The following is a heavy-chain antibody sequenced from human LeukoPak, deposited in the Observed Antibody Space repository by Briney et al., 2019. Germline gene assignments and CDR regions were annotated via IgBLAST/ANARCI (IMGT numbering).Heavy chain of an antibody. Sequence: GASVTVSCKASGYTFTSYYMHWVRQAPGQGLEWMGIINPSGGSTSYAQKFQGRVTMTRDTSTSTVYMELSSLRSEDTAVYYCARDVYSGPYYYDSSGYPDYWGQGTLVTVSS. J-gene: IGHJ4*02. CDR1: GYTFTSYY. D-gene: IGHD3-22*01. CDR2: INPSGGST. CDR3: ARDVYSGPYYYDSSGYPDY. V-gene: IGHV1-46*01.